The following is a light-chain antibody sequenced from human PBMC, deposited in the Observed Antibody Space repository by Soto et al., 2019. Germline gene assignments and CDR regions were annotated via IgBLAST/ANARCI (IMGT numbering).Light chain of an antibody. Sequence: DIQMTQSPSSVSASVGDRVTISCRASEDINSRLAWYQQKPGNAPKLLIYAAFILQSGVPSRFSGSGSGTDFTLTISSLQPEDFATYYCLQDYNYPRTFGQGTKVDIK. CDR2: AAF. V-gene: IGKV1-12*01. J-gene: IGKJ1*01. CDR1: EDINSR. CDR3: LQDYNYPRT.